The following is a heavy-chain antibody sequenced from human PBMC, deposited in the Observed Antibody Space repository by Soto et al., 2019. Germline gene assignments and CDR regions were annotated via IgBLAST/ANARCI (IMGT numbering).Heavy chain of an antibody. CDR2: ISSSSSYI. CDR1: GFTFSSYS. V-gene: IGHV3-21*01. Sequence: GGSLRLSCAASGFTFSSYSMNWVRQAPGKGLEWVSSISSSSSYIYYADSVKGRFTISRDKAKNSLYLQMNSLRAEDTAVYYCARVGFFCGGDCYTWGQGTLVTVSS. J-gene: IGHJ4*02. D-gene: IGHD2-21*01. CDR3: ARVGFFCGGDCYT.